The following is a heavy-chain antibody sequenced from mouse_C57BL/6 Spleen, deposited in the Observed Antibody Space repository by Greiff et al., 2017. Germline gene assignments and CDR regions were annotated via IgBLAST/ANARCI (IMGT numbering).Heavy chain of an antibody. Sequence: QVQLQQPGPELVKPGASVKISCKASGYAFSSSWMNWVKQRPGKGLEWIGRIYPGDGDTNYNGKFKGKATLTADKSSSTAYMQLSSLTSEDSAVYFCARLGGNYGYFDVWGTGTTVTVSS. J-gene: IGHJ1*03. CDR2: IYPGDGDT. V-gene: IGHV1-82*01. D-gene: IGHD2-1*01. CDR1: GYAFSSSW. CDR3: ARLGGNYGYFDV.